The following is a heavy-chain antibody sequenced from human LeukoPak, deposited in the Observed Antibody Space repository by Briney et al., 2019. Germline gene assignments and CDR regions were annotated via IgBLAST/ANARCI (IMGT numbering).Heavy chain of an antibody. CDR1: GCSLSTSGVG. V-gene: IGHV2-5*02. Sequence: SGPTLVKPTQTLTLTCTFSGCSLSTSGVGVGWIRQPPGKALEWLALNYWDDDKRYSPSLKSRLTITEDTSKNQVVLSMTNMDPVDTATYYYAHRDGRYCSSTSCFGSWFDPWGQGTLVTVSS. J-gene: IGHJ5*02. D-gene: IGHD2-2*01. CDR2: NYWDDDK. CDR3: AHRDGRYCSSTSCFGSWFDP.